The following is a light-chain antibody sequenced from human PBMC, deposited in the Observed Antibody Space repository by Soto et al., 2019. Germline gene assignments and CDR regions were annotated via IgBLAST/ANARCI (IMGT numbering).Light chain of an antibody. CDR2: YDS. CDR3: QVWDSSSDHVL. V-gene: IGLV3-21*04. CDR1: NIVIKS. J-gene: IGLJ2*01. Sequence: SYELTQPPSVSVAPGKTARITCGGNNIVIKSVHWYQQKPGQAPVLVIYYDSGRPSGIPERFSGSNSGNTATLTITRVEAGDEADYYCQVWDSSSDHVLFGGGTKLTVL.